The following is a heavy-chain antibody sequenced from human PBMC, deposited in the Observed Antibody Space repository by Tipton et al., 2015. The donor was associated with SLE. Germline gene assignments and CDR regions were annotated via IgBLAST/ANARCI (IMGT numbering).Heavy chain of an antibody. CDR1: GGSISRYY. V-gene: IGHV4-59*01. D-gene: IGHD5-18*01. CDR2: IYYSGST. Sequence: TLSLTCTVSGGSISRYYWSWIRQPPGKGLEWIGYIYYSGSTNYNPSLKSRVTISVDTSKNQFSLKLSSVTAADTAVYYCARGGLGYSYYYYMDVWGKGTTVTVSS. J-gene: IGHJ6*03. CDR3: ARGGLGYSYYYYMDV.